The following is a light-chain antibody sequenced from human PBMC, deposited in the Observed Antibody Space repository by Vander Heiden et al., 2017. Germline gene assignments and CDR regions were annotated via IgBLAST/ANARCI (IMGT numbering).Light chain of an antibody. CDR2: TAS. CDR1: ETISSH. J-gene: IGKJ4*01. Sequence: DIQMTQSPSSLSASVGDRVTITCRASETISSHVNWYQHKPGRAPKVLIYTASNLYSGVPSRFSGSGSGTEFTLTVTSLQLDDFATYYCQQTDRTPPTFGGGTKVEIK. V-gene: IGKV1-39*01. CDR3: QQTDRTPPT.